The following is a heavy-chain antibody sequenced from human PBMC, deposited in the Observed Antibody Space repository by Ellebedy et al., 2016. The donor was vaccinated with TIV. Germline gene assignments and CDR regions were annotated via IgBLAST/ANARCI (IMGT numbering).Heavy chain of an antibody. J-gene: IGHJ6*02. Sequence: GGSLRLSXAASGFTFSSYWMSWVRQAPGKGLEWVANIKQDGSEKYYVDSVKGRFTISRDNAKNSLYLQMNSLRAEDTAVYYCARDLDEYYYYGMDVWGQGTTVTVSS. CDR1: GFTFSSYW. CDR2: IKQDGSEK. D-gene: IGHD3/OR15-3a*01. CDR3: ARDLDEYYYYGMDV. V-gene: IGHV3-7*03.